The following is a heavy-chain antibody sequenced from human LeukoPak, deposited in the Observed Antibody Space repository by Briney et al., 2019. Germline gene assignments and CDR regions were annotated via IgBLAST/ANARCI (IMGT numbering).Heavy chain of an antibody. CDR3: AKAHDYGDNGSAFDI. CDR1: GFTFDDYA. Sequence: GGSLRLSCAASGFTFDDYAMHWVRQAPGKGLEWVSLISGDGGSTYYADSVKGRFTISRDNSKNSLYLQMNSLRTEDTALYYCAKAHDYGDNGSAFDIWGQGTMVTASS. CDR2: ISGDGGST. V-gene: IGHV3-43*02. J-gene: IGHJ3*02. D-gene: IGHD4-17*01.